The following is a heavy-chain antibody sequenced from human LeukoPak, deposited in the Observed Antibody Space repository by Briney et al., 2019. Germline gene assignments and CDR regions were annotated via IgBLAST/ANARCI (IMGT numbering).Heavy chain of an antibody. CDR1: GGSISSGDYY. V-gene: IGHV4-30-4*01. CDR2: IYYSGST. J-gene: IGHJ4*02. Sequence: SETLSLTCTVSGGSISSGDYYWSWIRQPPGKGLEWIGYIYYSGSTYYNPSLKSRVTISVDTSKNQFSLKLSSVTAADTAVYYCARVGIVGSGYGYEDYWGQGTLVTVSS. CDR3: ARVGIVGSGYGYEDY. D-gene: IGHD5-18*01.